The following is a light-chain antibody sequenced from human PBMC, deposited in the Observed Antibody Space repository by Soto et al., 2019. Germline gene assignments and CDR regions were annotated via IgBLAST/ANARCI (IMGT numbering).Light chain of an antibody. CDR1: QSVSSNF. Sequence: EIVLTQSPGTLSLSPGERATVSCRTSQSVSSNFLAWYQHKPGQAPRLLIHDASSRATGIPDMFSGSASGTDFTLNISILEPDDFAVYYCQQFSHSLVYTFGQGTQLEIK. V-gene: IGKV3-20*01. J-gene: IGKJ2*01. CDR3: QQFSHSLVYT. CDR2: DAS.